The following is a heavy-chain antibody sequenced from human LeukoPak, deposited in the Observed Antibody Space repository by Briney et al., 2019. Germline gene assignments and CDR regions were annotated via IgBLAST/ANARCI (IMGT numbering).Heavy chain of an antibody. V-gene: IGHV3-21*01. D-gene: IGHD3-16*01. CDR1: GFTFSSYS. CDR3: AILHDGDYMDV. J-gene: IGHJ6*03. CDR2: ISSSRSHI. Sequence: GGSLRLSCAASGFTFSSYSMNWVRQAPGKGLEWVSSISSSRSHIYYADSVKGRFTISRDNAKSSLYLQMNSLRAEDTAVYYCAILHDGDYMDVWGKGTTVTISS.